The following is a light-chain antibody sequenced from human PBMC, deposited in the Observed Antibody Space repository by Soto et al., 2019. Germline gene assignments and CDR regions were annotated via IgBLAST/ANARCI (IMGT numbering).Light chain of an antibody. CDR3: QQYNNWPF. Sequence: EIVMTQSPATLSVSPGERATLSCRASQSVSSNLAGYQQKPGQAPRLLIYGASTRATGIPARFSGSGSGTEFTLTISSLQSEDFAVYYCQQYNNWPFFGGGTKVDI. CDR2: GAS. V-gene: IGKV3-15*01. CDR1: QSVSSN. J-gene: IGKJ4*01.